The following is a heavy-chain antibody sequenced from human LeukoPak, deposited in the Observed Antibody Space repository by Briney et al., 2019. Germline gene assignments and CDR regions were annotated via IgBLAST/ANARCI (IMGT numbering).Heavy chain of an antibody. CDR2: IDWVDDK. Sequence: SGPTLVNPTQTLTLTCTFSGFSLSTSGMRVSWIRQPPGKALEWLARIDWVDDKFYSTSLKTRLTISKDTSKNQVVLTMTNMDPVDTATYYCARMNGRSWFDPWGQGTLVTVSS. D-gene: IGHD2-8*01. V-gene: IGHV2-70*04. J-gene: IGHJ5*02. CDR3: ARMNGRSWFDP. CDR1: GFSLSTSGMR.